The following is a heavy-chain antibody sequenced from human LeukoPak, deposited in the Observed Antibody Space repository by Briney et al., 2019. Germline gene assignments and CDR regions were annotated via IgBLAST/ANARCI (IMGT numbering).Heavy chain of an antibody. D-gene: IGHD3-22*01. Sequence: PSETLSLTCTVSGGSISSGGYYWSWIRQHPGKGLEWIGYIYYSGSTYYNPSLKSRVTISVDTSKNQFSLKLSSVTAADTAVYYCARDWGYCESSGSQTNWFDPWGQGTLVTVSS. CDR1: GGSISSGGYY. CDR3: ARDWGYCESSGSQTNWFDP. J-gene: IGHJ5*02. V-gene: IGHV4-31*03. CDR2: IYYSGST.